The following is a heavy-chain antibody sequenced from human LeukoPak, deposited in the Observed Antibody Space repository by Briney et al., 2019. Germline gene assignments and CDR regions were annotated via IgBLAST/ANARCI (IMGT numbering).Heavy chain of an antibody. D-gene: IGHD2-2*01. V-gene: IGHV3-23*01. CDR1: GFTFSSYA. CDR2: ISGSGGST. CDR3: ATCPLGNIVVVPAAIPSCFDY. J-gene: IGHJ4*02. Sequence: PGGSLRLSCAASGFTFSSYAMSWVRQAPGKGLEWVSAISGSGGSTYYADSVKGRFTISRDNSRNTLYLQMNSLRAEDTAVYYCATCPLGNIVVVPAAIPSCFDYWGQGTLVTVSS.